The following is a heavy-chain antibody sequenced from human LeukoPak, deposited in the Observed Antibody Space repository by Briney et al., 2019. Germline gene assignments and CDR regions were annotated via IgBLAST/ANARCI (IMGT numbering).Heavy chain of an antibody. Sequence: ASVKVSCKVSGYTLTELSVHWVRQAPGKGLEWMGGFDPEDDERMYAQKFQGRVTMTEDTSTDTAYMELNSLRSEDTAVYYCAVGLLTAILNYFDYWGQGTLVTVSS. V-gene: IGHV1-24*01. J-gene: IGHJ4*02. CDR2: FDPEDDER. D-gene: IGHD2-21*02. CDR3: AVGLLTAILNYFDY. CDR1: GYTLTELS.